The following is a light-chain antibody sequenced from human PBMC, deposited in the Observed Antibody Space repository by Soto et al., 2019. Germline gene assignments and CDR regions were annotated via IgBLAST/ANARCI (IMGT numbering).Light chain of an antibody. Sequence: QSALTQPRSVSGSPGQSVTISCTGTSSDVGGYNYVCWYQQHPGKAPKLMIYDVSKRPSGVPDRFSGSKSGNTASLTISGLQAEDEADYYCCSYAGRYTSFVGGTKLTVL. V-gene: IGLV2-11*01. CDR2: DVS. CDR3: CSYAGRYTS. J-gene: IGLJ2*01. CDR1: SSDVGGYNY.